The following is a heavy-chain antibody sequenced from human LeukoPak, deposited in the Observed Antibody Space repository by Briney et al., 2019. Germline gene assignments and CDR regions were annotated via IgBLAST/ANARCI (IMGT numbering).Heavy chain of an antibody. V-gene: IGHV4-59*01. CDR1: GCSISSYY. J-gene: IGHJ4*02. CDR2: IYYSWST. CDR3: ARAGRGVPLDY. D-gene: IGHD3-10*01. Sequence: SETLSLTCTVSGCSISSYYWSWIRQPPGKGLEWIGYIYYSWSTNYNPSLKSRVPLSVDPSKNHFSLQLSSVTAADTAVYYCARAGRGVPLDYWRQGTLVTVSS.